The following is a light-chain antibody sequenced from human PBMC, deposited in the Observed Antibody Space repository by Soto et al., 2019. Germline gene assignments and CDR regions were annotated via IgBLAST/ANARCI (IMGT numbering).Light chain of an antibody. J-gene: IGLJ3*02. CDR2: EVS. CDR1: SSDVGGYNY. CDR3: SSYTSSSTPGV. V-gene: IGLV2-14*01. Sequence: QSALTQPASVSGSPGQSITISCTGTSSDVGGYNYVSWYQQHPGKAPKLMIYEVSNRPSGVSNRFSGSKSGNTASLTISVLQAEDEADYYCSSYTSSSTPGVFGGGTKLTVL.